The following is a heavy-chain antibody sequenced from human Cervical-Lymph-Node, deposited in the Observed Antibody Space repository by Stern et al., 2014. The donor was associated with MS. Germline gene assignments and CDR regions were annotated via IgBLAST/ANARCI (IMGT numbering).Heavy chain of an antibody. J-gene: IGHJ4*02. CDR3: ARQTTAWASDV. CDR1: GFKFSIYW. Sequence: QLVQSGAELIRPGESLKISCKGSGFKFSIYWIAWVRQMPGKGLEWMGIIYPGDSGTRYSPSFQGQGPTSAKKSTSTAYLQWSSLNASDTAMYFCARQTTAWASDVWGQGTLVTVSS. CDR2: IYPGDSGT. V-gene: IGHV5-51*01. D-gene: IGHD1-14*01.